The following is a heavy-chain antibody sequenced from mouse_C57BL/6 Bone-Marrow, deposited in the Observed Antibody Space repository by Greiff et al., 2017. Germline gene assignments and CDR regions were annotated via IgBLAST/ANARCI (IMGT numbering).Heavy chain of an antibody. D-gene: IGHD2-4*01. Sequence: VQLQQSGPELVKPGASVKISCKASGYTFTDYYMNWVKQSHGKSLEWIGDINPNNGGTSYNQKFKGKATLTVDKSSSTAYMELRSLTSEDSAVXYCARGGYYDYSYYFDYWGQGTTLTVSS. CDR3: ARGGYYDYSYYFDY. CDR2: INPNNGGT. V-gene: IGHV1-26*01. J-gene: IGHJ2*01. CDR1: GYTFTDYY.